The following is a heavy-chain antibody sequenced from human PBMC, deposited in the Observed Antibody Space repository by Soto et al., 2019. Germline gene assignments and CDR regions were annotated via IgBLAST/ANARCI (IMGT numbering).Heavy chain of an antibody. Sequence: SETLSLTCTVSGGSISSGDYYWSWIRQPPGKGLEWIGYIFYSGSTYYNPSLKSRVTISVDTSKNQFSLKLSSVTAADTAVYYCARSPLTIFGVVTWLDYWGQGTLVTVSS. CDR2: IFYSGST. J-gene: IGHJ4*02. V-gene: IGHV4-30-4*01. D-gene: IGHD3-3*01. CDR3: ARSPLTIFGVVTWLDY. CDR1: GGSISSGDYY.